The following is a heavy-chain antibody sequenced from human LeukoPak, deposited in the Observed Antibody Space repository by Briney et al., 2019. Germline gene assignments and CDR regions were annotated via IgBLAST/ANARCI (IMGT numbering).Heavy chain of an antibody. CDR2: IKSKTDGGTT. CDR1: GFTFNDAW. Sequence: GGSLRLSCAASGFTFNDAWMTWVRQAPGKGLEWVGRIKSKTDGGTTDYAAPVKGRFTISKDDSKTTLYLQMNSLKTEDTAVYYCTTTLAVAGTSMGYWGQGTLVTVSS. CDR3: TTTLAVAGTSMGY. D-gene: IGHD6-19*01. J-gene: IGHJ4*02. V-gene: IGHV3-15*01.